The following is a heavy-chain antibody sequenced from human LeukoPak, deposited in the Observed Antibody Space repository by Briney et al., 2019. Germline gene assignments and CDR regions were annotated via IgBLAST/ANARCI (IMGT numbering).Heavy chain of an antibody. J-gene: IGHJ4*02. CDR3: ARDIIEGYCSSTSCPADY. D-gene: IGHD2-2*01. Sequence: PGGSLRLSCAASGFTFSSYWMSWVRQAPGKGLEWVANIKQDGSEKYYVDSVKGRFTISRDNAKNSLYLQMNSLRAEDTAVYYCARDIIEGYCSSTSCPADYWGQGTLVTVTS. CDR1: GFTFSSYW. CDR2: IKQDGSEK. V-gene: IGHV3-7*01.